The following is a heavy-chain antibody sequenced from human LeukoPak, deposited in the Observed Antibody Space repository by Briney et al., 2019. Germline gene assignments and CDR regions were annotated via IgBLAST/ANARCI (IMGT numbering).Heavy chain of an antibody. CDR3: ARRLTQYDCFDP. D-gene: IGHD2-2*01. V-gene: IGHV6-1*01. Sequence: SQTLSLTCAISGDSVSSNSVTWNWIRQSPSRGLEWLGRTYYRSTWYNDYAVSVRGRITVNPDTSRDQFSLHLNSVTPEDTAVYYCARRLTQYDCFDPWGQGILVTVSS. J-gene: IGHJ5*02. CDR2: TYYRSTWYN. CDR1: GDSVSSNSVT.